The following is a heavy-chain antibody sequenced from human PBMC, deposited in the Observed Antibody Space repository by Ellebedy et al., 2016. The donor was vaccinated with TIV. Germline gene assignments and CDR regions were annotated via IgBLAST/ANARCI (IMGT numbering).Heavy chain of an antibody. Sequence: ASVKVSCXASGYTFTSYGISWVRQAPGQGLEWMGWISAYNGNTNYAQKLQGRVTMTTDTSTSTAYMELRSLRSDDTAVYYCARGIGGISTVNYYYYYGMDVWGQGTTVTVSS. V-gene: IGHV1-18*01. CDR1: GYTFTSYG. CDR2: ISAYNGNT. D-gene: IGHD2-15*01. CDR3: ARGIGGISTVNYYYYYGMDV. J-gene: IGHJ6*02.